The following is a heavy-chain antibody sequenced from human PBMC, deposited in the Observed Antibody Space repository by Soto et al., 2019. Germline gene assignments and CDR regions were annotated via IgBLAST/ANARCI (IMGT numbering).Heavy chain of an antibody. V-gene: IGHV4-59*01. CDR1: GGSISSYY. J-gene: IGHJ6*02. CDR2: IYYSGST. Sequence: KTSETLSLTCTVSGGSISSYYWNWIRQPPGKGLEWIGYIYYSGSTNYNPSLKSRVTISVDTSKNQFSLKLSSVTAADTAVYYCARAFASGYFDGYYYDGMDVWGQGTTVTVSS. D-gene: IGHD3-9*01. CDR3: ARAFASGYFDGYYYDGMDV.